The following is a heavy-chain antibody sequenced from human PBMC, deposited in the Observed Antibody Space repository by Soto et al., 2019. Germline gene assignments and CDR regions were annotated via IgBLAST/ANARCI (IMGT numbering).Heavy chain of an antibody. CDR3: ARDRPYYYDSSGESWFDP. J-gene: IGHJ5*02. V-gene: IGHV1-69*13. CDR2: SIAIFGTA. D-gene: IGHD3-22*01. CDR1: GGTFSSYA. Sequence: SVKVSCKASGGTFSSYAISWVRQAPGQGLEWMGGSIAIFGTANYAQMLQGRVTVSADDFTSHAYKELISLGSEDTALNYGARDRPYYYDSSGESWFDPWGKGTLATVSS.